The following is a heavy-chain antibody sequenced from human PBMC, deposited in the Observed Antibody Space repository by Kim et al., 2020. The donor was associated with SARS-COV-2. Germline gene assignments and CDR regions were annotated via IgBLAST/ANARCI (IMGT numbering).Heavy chain of an antibody. CDR1: GGSIRSGNYY. D-gene: IGHD5-12*01. V-gene: IGHV4-31*03. J-gene: IGHJ4*02. CDR2: IYDSGST. CDR3: ARGCVSRGGYDFFDY. Sequence: SETLSLTCTVSGGSIRSGNYYWSWIRQPPGKGLEWIGYIYDSGSTYHNPSLKSRLSISIDTSKSQFSLNLNSVTAADTAVYYCARGCVSRGGYDFFDYWGQGTLVTLSS.